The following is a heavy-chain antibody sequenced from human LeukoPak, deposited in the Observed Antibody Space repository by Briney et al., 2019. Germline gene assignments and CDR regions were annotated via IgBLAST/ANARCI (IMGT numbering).Heavy chain of an antibody. CDR2: INHSGST. J-gene: IGHJ4*02. CDR3: ARGGVRITMVRGVIPRRYYFDY. D-gene: IGHD3-10*01. CDR1: GGSFSGYY. Sequence: PSETLSLTCAVYGGSFSGYYWSWIRQPPGKGLEWIGEINHSGSTNYNPSLKSRVTISVGTSKNQFSLKLSSVTAADTAVYYCARGGVRITMVRGVIPRRYYFDYWGQGTLVTVSS. V-gene: IGHV4-34*01.